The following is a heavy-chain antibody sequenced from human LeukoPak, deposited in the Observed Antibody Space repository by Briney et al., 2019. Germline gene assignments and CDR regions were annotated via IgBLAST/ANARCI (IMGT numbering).Heavy chain of an antibody. CDR2: IYYSGST. V-gene: IGHV4-39*01. J-gene: IGHJ5*02. CDR3: ARQHYDILTGSTTNWFDP. Sequence: PSETLSLTCTVSGDSISSRSYYWGWIRQPPGKGLEWIGSIYYSGSTYYNPSLKSRVTISVDTSKNQFSLKLSSVTAADTAVYYCARQHYDILTGSTTNWFDPWGQGTLVTVSS. D-gene: IGHD3-9*01. CDR1: GDSISSRSYY.